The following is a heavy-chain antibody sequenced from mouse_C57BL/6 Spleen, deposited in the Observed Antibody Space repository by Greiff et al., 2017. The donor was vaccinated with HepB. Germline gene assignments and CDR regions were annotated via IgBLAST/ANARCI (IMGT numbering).Heavy chain of an antibody. Sequence: VQLQQSGPELVKPGASVKISCKASGYTFTDYYMNWVKQSHGKSLEWIGDINPNNGGTSYNQKFKGKATLTVDKSSSTAYMELRSLTSEDSAVYYCASLYDGPFAYWGQGTLVTVSA. V-gene: IGHV1-26*01. J-gene: IGHJ3*01. D-gene: IGHD2-3*01. CDR2: INPNNGGT. CDR3: ASLYDGPFAY. CDR1: GYTFTDYY.